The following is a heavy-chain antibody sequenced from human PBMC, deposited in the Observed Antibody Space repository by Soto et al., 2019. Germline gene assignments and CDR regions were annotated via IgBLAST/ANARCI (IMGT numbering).Heavy chain of an antibody. Sequence: EVQLVESGGGLVQPGGSLRLSCIASELTFSTSWMHWVRQAPGKGPVWISRINTDGSDVTYADSVKGRFAVSRVNAMITPYLQMHSLRVEDTAVYFCARGNIAVAVRGLFDDRGQGPLVTVSS. CDR2: INTDGSDV. CDR1: ELTFSTSW. V-gene: IGHV3-74*03. J-gene: IGHJ4*02. D-gene: IGHD6-19*01. CDR3: ARGNIAVAVRGLFDD.